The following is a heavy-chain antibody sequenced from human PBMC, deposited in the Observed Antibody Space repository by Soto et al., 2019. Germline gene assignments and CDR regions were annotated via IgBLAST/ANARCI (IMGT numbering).Heavy chain of an antibody. CDR1: GFTFSSYA. J-gene: IGHJ6*02. CDR3: ARDGRYYDSSGYYGMDV. CDR2: ISYDRNNK. Sequence: QVQLVESGGGVVQPGRSLRLSCAASGFTFSSYAMHWVRQAPGKGLEWVAVISYDRNNKYYADSVKGRFTISRDNSKNTLYLQMNSLRAEETAVYYCARDGRYYDSSGYYGMDVWGQGTTVTVSS. D-gene: IGHD3-22*01. V-gene: IGHV3-30-3*01.